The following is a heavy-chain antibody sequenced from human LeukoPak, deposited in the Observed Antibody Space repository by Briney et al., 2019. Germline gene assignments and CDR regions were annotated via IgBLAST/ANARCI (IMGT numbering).Heavy chain of an antibody. V-gene: IGHV3-7*05. CDR3: ATLGAYDRFDS. CDR1: GFTFSSYG. Sequence: PGGSLRLSCAASGFTFSSYGMHWVRQAPGKGLEWVANIKQDGSEKLYVDSLKGRFTISRGNAKNSLYLQMNSLRAEDTAVYYCATLGAYDRFDSWGQGTLVTVSS. J-gene: IGHJ4*02. CDR2: IKQDGSEK. D-gene: IGHD5-12*01.